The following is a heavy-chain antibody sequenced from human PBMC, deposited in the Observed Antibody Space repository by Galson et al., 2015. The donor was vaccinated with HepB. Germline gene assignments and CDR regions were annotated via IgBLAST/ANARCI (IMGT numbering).Heavy chain of an antibody. Sequence: SVKVSCKASGYTFTSYGISWVRQAPGQGLEWMGWISAYNGNTNYAQKLQGRVTMTTDTSTSTAYMELRSLRSDDTAVYYCARGWESDSSSFYGMDVWGQGTTVTISS. CDR2: ISAYNGNT. CDR1: GYTFTSYG. V-gene: IGHV1-18*04. J-gene: IGHJ6*02. D-gene: IGHD6-6*01. CDR3: ARGWESDSSSFYGMDV.